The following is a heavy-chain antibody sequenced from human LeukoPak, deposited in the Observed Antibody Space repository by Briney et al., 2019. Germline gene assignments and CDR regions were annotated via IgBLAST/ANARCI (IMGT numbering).Heavy chain of an antibody. CDR2: ISGSGGST. D-gene: IGHD6-19*01. CDR1: GFTFSSYA. J-gene: IGHJ4*02. Sequence: GGSLRLSCAASGFTFSSYAMSWVRQAPGKGLEWISAISGSGGSTYYADSVKGRFTISRDNSKNTLYLQMNSLRAEDTAVYYCAKSPGYSSGWEFDYWGQGTLVTVSS. V-gene: IGHV3-23*01. CDR3: AKSPGYSSGWEFDY.